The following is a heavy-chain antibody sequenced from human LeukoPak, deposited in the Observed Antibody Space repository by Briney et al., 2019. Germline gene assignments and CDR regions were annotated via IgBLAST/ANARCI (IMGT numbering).Heavy chain of an antibody. D-gene: IGHD3-10*01. CDR2: INPNSGGT. CDR1: GYTFTGCY. CDR3: ARVNYYYGSGSYSYYYGMDV. V-gene: IGHV1-2*02. J-gene: IGHJ6*02. Sequence: GASVKVSCRASGYTFTGCYMHWGRQAPGQGLEWMGWINPNSGGTGCAQKFQGRVTVARDMPIGTAYMELSRLRSDDTAVYYCARVNYYYGSGSYSYYYGMDVWGQGTTVTVSS.